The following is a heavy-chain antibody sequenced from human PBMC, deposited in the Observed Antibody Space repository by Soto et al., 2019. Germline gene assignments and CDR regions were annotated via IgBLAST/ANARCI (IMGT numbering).Heavy chain of an antibody. V-gene: IGHV4-59*11. CDR2: IHYSGST. J-gene: IGHJ4*02. D-gene: IGHD2-15*01. CDR3: ARGGWSLDY. CDR1: GGSMISHY. Sequence: QVQLQESGPGLVKPWETLSLTCSVSGGSMISHYWSWIRQPPGKGLEWIGYIHYSGSTDYNPSLQSRLTISVDTSKNQFSLKLSSVTAADTAVYYCARGGWSLDYWGQGTLVTVSS.